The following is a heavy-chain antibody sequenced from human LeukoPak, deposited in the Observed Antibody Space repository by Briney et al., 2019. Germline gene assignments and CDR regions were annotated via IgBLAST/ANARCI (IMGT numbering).Heavy chain of an antibody. D-gene: IGHD3-9*01. V-gene: IGHV3-7*01. J-gene: IGHJ6*03. CDR3: ARESRGYDILTGKYHRGYYSYYMDV. CDR1: GFTFSIYC. Sequence: GGSLRLSCAASGFTFSIYCMSWVRQAPGKGLEWVANFKQDGSEKYYVDSVKGRFTISRDNAKNSLYLQMNSLRAEDTAVYYCARESRGYDILTGKYHRGYYSYYMDVWGKGTTVTVSS. CDR2: FKQDGSEK.